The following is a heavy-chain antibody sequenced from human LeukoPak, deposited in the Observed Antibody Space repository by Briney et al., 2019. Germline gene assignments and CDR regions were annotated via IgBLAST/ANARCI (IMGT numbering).Heavy chain of an antibody. D-gene: IGHD3-3*01. CDR1: GYTFTGYY. CDR3: ARGRSTYYDFWSGYLGPHDYYYYGMDV. J-gene: IGHJ6*02. Sequence: ASVKVSCKASGYTFTGYYMHWVRQAPGQGLEWMGWINPNSGGTNYAQKFQGRVTMTRDTSISTAYMELSRLRYDDTAVYYCARGRSTYYDFWSGYLGPHDYYYYGMDVWGQGTTVTVSS. V-gene: IGHV1-2*02. CDR2: INPNSGGT.